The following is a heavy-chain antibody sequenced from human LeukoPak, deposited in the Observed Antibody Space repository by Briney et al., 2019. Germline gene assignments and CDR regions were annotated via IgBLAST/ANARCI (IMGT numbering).Heavy chain of an antibody. CDR2: INHSGIT. D-gene: IGHD3-22*01. J-gene: IGHJ5*02. CDR3: ARGSPRDYDSSGYYYGLDP. V-gene: IGHV4-34*01. CDR1: DGSFSGYY. Sequence: SETLSLTCAVYDGSFSGYYWSWVRQAPGKGLEWIGEINHSGITNNSPSLKTRVTISRDTSKNQFSLTLTSVTAADTAVYYCARGSPRDYDSSGYYYGLDPWGQGTLVTVSS.